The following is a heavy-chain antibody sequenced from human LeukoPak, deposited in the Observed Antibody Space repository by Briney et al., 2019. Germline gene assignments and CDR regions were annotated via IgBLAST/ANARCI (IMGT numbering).Heavy chain of an antibody. J-gene: IGHJ4*02. V-gene: IGHV3-23*01. CDR2: ISGSGGST. Sequence: ETLSLTCTVSGDSISSGSYYWSWVRQAPGKRLEWVSAISGSGGSTYYADSVKGRFTISRDNSKNTLYLQMNSLRAEDTAVYYCAKNLYGSVYFDYWGQGTLVTVSS. CDR3: AKNLYGSVYFDY. D-gene: IGHD3-10*01. CDR1: GDSISSGSYY.